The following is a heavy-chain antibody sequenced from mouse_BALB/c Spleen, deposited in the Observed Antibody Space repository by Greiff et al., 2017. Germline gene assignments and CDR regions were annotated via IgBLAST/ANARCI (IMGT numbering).Heavy chain of an antibody. V-gene: IGHV5-12-1*01. D-gene: IGHD4-1*01. Sequence: VQLKESGGGLVKPGGSLKLSCAASGFAFSSYDMSWVRQTPEKRLEWVAYISSGGGSTYYPDTVKGRFTISRDNAKNTLYLQMSSLKSEDTAMYYCARRSGTYWYFDVWGAGTTVTVSS. CDR3: ARRSGTYWYFDV. J-gene: IGHJ1*01. CDR1: GFAFSSYD. CDR2: ISSGGGST.